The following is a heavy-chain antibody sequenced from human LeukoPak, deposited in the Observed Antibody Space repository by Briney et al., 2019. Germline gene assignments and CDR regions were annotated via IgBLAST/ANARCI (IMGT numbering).Heavy chain of an antibody. CDR3: AKARVPGGQWLASY. D-gene: IGHD6-19*01. CDR2: MTGSGGST. Sequence: GRSLRLSCAASGFTFSSYAMSWVRQAPGKGLEWVSTMTGSGGSTYYADSVKGRFTISRDNSKNTLYLQMNSLRAEDTAVYYCAKARVPGGQWLASYWGQGTLVTVSS. V-gene: IGHV3-23*01. CDR1: GFTFSSYA. J-gene: IGHJ4*02.